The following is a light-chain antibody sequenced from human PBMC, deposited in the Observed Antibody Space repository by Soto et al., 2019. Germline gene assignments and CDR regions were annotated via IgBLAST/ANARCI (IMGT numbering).Light chain of an antibody. CDR3: SSYTGGATWV. V-gene: IGLV2-14*01. J-gene: IGLJ3*02. CDR1: SSDVGGYNS. CDR2: VVT. Sequence: QSALTQPASVSGSPGQSITISCTGTSSDVGGYNSVSWYQQHPGKAPKLIIYVVTNRPSGVSNSFSGSKSGNTASLTISGLQAEDEADYYCSSYTGGATWVFGGGTKLTVL.